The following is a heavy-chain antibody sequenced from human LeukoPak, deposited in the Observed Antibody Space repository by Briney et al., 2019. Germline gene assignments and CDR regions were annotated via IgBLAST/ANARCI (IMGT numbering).Heavy chain of an antibody. CDR2: ISGSGGST. Sequence: GGSLRLSCAASGFTFSSYAMSWVRQAPGKGLEWVSAISGSGGSTYYADSVKGRFTISRDNSKNTLYLQMNSLRAEDTAVYYCARSLWSLYGMDVWGQGTTVTVSS. D-gene: IGHD3-10*01. CDR3: ARSLWSLYGMDV. CDR1: GFTFSSYA. V-gene: IGHV3-23*01. J-gene: IGHJ6*02.